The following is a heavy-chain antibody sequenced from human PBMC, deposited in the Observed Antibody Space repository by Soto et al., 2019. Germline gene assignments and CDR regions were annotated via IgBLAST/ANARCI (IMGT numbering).Heavy chain of an antibody. V-gene: IGHV4-61*01. CDR3: ARVRTFGGVAVY. D-gene: IGHD3-16*01. CDR2: IYYSGST. Sequence: QVQLQESGPGLVKPSETLSLTCTVSGGSVSSGSYYWSWIRQPPGKGQEWIGYIYYSGSTNYNPSRKSRVTISVDTSKNQFSLKLSSVTAADTAVYYCARVRTFGGVAVYWGQGTLVTVSS. CDR1: GGSVSSGSYY. J-gene: IGHJ4*02.